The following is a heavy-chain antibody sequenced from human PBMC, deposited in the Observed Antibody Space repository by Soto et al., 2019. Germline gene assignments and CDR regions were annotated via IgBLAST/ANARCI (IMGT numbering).Heavy chain of an antibody. Sequence: TGRGLEWMWRIYYSGSTYYSPSLKSRVTISEDTSKNQFSLKLSSVTAADTAVYYCTTRDDSRLWARHPCCQ. CDR2: IYYSGST. D-gene: IGHD6-6*01. CDR3: TTRDDSRLWARHP. V-gene: IGHV4-39*01. J-gene: IGHJ5*02.